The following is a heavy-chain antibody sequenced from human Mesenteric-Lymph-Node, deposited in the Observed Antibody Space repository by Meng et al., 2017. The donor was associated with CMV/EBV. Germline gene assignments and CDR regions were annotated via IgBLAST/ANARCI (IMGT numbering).Heavy chain of an antibody. CDR2: IIPILGIA. D-gene: IGHD6-6*01. V-gene: IGHV1-69*10. Sequence: TFSSYAISWVRQAPGQGLEWMGGIIPILGIANYAQKFQGRVTITADKSTSTAYMELSSLRSEDTAVYYCARDPNSEYSSSSGAFDIWGQGTMVTVSS. J-gene: IGHJ3*02. CDR1: TFSSYA. CDR3: ARDPNSEYSSSSGAFDI.